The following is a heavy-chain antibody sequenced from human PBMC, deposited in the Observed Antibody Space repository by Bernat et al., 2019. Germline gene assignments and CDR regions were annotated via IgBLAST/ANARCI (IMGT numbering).Heavy chain of an antibody. V-gene: IGHV3-30*03. D-gene: IGHD3-22*01. Sequence: QVQLVESGGGVFQPGRSLRLSCAASGFTFSSYGMHWVRQAPGKGPEWVAVISYDGSNKYYADSVKGRFTISRDNSKNTLYLQMNSLRAEDTAVYYCASNEYYYDSSGYSNYYYGMDVWGQGTTVTVSS. CDR2: ISYDGSNK. J-gene: IGHJ6*02. CDR1: GFTFSSYG. CDR3: ASNEYYYDSSGYSNYYYGMDV.